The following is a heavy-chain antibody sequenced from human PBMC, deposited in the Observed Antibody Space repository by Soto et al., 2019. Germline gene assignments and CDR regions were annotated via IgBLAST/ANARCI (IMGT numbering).Heavy chain of an antibody. CDR3: AHGSREMATITDYFDY. Sequence: QITLKESGPTLVKPTQTLTLTCTFSGFSLSTSGVGVGWIRQPPGKALEWLALIYWDDDKRYSPSLKSRLTSTKDTSKNQVVLTMTNMDPVDTATYYCAHGSREMATITDYFDYWGQGTLVTVSS. CDR2: IYWDDDK. J-gene: IGHJ4*02. V-gene: IGHV2-5*02. D-gene: IGHD5-12*01. CDR1: GFSLSTSGVG.